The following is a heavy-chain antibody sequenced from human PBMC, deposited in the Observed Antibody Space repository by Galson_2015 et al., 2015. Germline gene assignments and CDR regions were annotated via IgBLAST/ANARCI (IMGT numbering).Heavy chain of an antibody. D-gene: IGHD4-17*01. Sequence: SVKVSCKASGFTFTSSAMQWVRQARGQSLEWIGWIVVGRGKTNYAQKFQERVTITRDMSTSTAYMELSSLRSEDTAVYYCAAVTTVTRRYWYFDLWGHGTLVTAAS. CDR1: GFTFTSSA. CDR3: AAVTTVTRRYWYFDL. J-gene: IGHJ2*01. V-gene: IGHV1-58*02. CDR2: IVVGRGKT.